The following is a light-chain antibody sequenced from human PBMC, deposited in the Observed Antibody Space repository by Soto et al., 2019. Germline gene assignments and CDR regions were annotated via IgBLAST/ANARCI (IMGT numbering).Light chain of an antibody. V-gene: IGLV2-8*01. Sequence: QSALTQPPSASGSPGQSVTISCTGTSSDVGGYDYVSWYQQHPGKAPKLMIYEVTIRPSGVSDRFSGSKSGNTASLTVSGLQAEDEADYYCSSYTGGNPSYVFGTGTKGIVL. CDR2: EVT. CDR1: SSDVGGYDY. CDR3: SSYTGGNPSYV. J-gene: IGLJ1*01.